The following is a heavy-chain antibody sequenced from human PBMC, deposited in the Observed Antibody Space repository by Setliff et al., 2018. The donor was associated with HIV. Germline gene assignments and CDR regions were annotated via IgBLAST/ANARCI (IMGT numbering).Heavy chain of an antibody. V-gene: IGHV1-2*02. D-gene: IGHD4-4*01. CDR1: GYTFTGYY. J-gene: IGHJ4*02. CDR3: ARDRPGDGGNYQIDY. CDR2: IYPNSGDT. Sequence: VASVKVSCKASGYTFTGYYIHWVRQAPGQGLEWMGWIYPNSGDTKYAQKFQGRVTMTRDTSISTAYMELSWLSSDDTAVYYCARDRPGDGGNYQIDYWGQGTLVTVS.